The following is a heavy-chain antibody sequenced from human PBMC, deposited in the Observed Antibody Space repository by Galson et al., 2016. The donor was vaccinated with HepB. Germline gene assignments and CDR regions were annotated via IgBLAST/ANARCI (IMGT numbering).Heavy chain of an antibody. V-gene: IGHV3-30-3*01. CDR3: ARENHSSGRAPTFGN. D-gene: IGHD6-19*01. CDR2: LSYDGSS. CDR1: GFNFRGSI. J-gene: IGHJ4*02. Sequence: SLRLSCAASGFNFRGSIFHWVRQAPDKGLEWVAGLSYDGSSYYVGSVKGRFTVSRDDSKNTLYLQMSSLTGDDTAVYYCARENHSSGRAPTFGNWGQGALVTVSS.